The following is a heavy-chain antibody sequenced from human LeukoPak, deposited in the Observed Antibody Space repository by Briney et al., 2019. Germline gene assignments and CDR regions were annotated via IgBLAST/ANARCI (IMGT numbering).Heavy chain of an antibody. J-gene: IGHJ6*02. CDR3: ARQRSNYDFWSGFHYGMDV. CDR1: GGSISSSSYY. CDR2: IYYSGST. Sequence: SETLSLTRTVSGGSISSSSYYWGWIRQPPGKGLEWIGSIYYSGSTYYNPSLKSRVTISVDTSKNQFSLKLSSVTAADTAVYYCARQRSNYDFWSGFHYGMDVWGQGTTVTVSS. V-gene: IGHV4-39*01. D-gene: IGHD3-3*01.